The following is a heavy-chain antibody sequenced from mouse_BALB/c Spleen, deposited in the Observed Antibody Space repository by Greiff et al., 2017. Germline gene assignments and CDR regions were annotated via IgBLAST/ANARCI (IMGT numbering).Heavy chain of an antibody. J-gene: IGHJ4*01. CDR1: GYTFTSYT. CDR3: AREDPYDVRAMDY. CDR2: INPSSGYT. D-gene: IGHD2-14*01. V-gene: IGHV1-4*02. Sequence: QVQLQQSAAELARPGASVKMSCKASGYTFTSYTMHWVKQRPGQGLEWIGYINPSSGYTEYNQKFKDKTTLTADKSSSTAYMQLSSLTSEDSAVYYCAREDPYDVRAMDYWGQGTSVTVSS.